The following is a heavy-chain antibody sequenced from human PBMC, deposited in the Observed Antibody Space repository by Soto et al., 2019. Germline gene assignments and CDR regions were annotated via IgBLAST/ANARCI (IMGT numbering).Heavy chain of an antibody. CDR1: GFTFSSYA. D-gene: IGHD5-12*01. V-gene: IGHV3-30-3*01. CDR2: ISFDGSNK. CDR3: GRDRRFGNGYNLGFDA. Sequence: QVQLVESGGGVVQPGRSLRLSCAASGFTFSSYAMHWVRQAPGKGLEWVAVISFDGSNKYYADSVKDRFTISRDNSKNTLYVQMNSRRAEDTAVYYCGRDRRFGNGYNLGFDAWGQGTLVTVSS. J-gene: IGHJ5*02.